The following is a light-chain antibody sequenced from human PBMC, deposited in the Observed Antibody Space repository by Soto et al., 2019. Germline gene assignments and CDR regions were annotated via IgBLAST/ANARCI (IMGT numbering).Light chain of an antibody. CDR2: ITS. Sequence: DIQMTQSPSSLSASVGDRVNSTCRASQSIRQSLNWYQQKPGKAPKVLIYITSSLDRGVPSRFSGSGSGTDFTLTINSLQPEDFATYFCQQSFSPPRTFGQGTKLEI. CDR1: QSIRQS. CDR3: QQSFSPPRT. V-gene: IGKV1-39*01. J-gene: IGKJ2*01.